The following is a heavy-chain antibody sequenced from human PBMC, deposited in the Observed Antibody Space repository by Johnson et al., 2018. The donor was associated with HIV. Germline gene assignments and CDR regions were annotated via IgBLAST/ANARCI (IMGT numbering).Heavy chain of an antibody. CDR1: RLSVSKNY. CDR3: ARGGIIHDAFDI. CDR2: IYSGDNT. D-gene: IGHD1-1*01. J-gene: IGHJ3*02. Sequence: VQLVESGGGLVQPGGSLRLSCAASRLSVSKNYMSWVRQAPGKGLEWVSLIYSGDNTKYADSVKGRFTISRDNSKNTLYLQMSSLRAEDTAVYYCARGGIIHDAFDIWGQGTMVTVSS. V-gene: IGHV3-66*02.